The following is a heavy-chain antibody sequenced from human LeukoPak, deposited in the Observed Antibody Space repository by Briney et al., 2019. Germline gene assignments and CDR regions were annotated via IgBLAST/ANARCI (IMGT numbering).Heavy chain of an antibody. CDR2: INHSGST. V-gene: IGHV4-34*01. J-gene: IGHJ4*02. D-gene: IGHD6-19*01. CDR3: ARVSGWYAAGLDY. Sequence: SETLSLTCAVYGGSFSGYYWSWIRQPPGKGLEWIGEINHSGSTNYNPSLKSRVTISVDTSKNQFSLKLSSVTAADTAVYYCARVSGWYAAGLDYWGQGTLVTVSS. CDR1: GGSFSGYY.